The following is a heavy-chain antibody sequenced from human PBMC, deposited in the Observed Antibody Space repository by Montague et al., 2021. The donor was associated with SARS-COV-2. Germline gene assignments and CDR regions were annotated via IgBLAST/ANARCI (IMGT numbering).Heavy chain of an antibody. J-gene: IGHJ3*02. Sequence: SETLSLTCTVSGDSITRNYYWGWIRQPPGKGLEWVGNIYYSGTTXXNPXXXSRVTISVDASKNQFSLNSTSVTAADTAVYYCARPLVRGVPKAFDIWGQGALVIVSS. CDR3: ARPLVRGVPKAFDI. D-gene: IGHD3-10*01. CDR1: GDSITRNYY. V-gene: IGHV4-39*01. CDR2: IYYSGTT.